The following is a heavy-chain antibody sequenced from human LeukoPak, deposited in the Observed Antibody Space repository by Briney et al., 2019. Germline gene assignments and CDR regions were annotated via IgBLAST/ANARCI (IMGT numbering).Heavy chain of an antibody. J-gene: IGHJ3*02. CDR3: ARPLYYYDSSGYQGGDAFDI. CDR2: IYSGGST. D-gene: IGHD3-22*01. V-gene: IGHV3-53*01. CDR1: GFTVSSNY. Sequence: GGSLRLSCAASGFTVSSNYMSWVRQAPGKGLEWVSVIYSGGSTYYADSVKGRFTISRDNSKNTLYLQMNSLRAEDTAVYYCARPLYYYDSSGYQGGDAFDIWGQGTMVTVSS.